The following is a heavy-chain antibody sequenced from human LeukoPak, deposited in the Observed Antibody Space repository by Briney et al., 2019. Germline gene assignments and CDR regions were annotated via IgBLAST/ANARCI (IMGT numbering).Heavy chain of an antibody. Sequence: PGGSLRLPCAASGFTVSNAWMSWVRQSPGKGLEWVGRIKSKTDGGTTDYAAPVKGRFTISRDDSKNTLYLQMNSLKTEDTAVYYCTTSCSGGSCPFDYWGQGTLVTVSS. CDR2: IKSKTDGGTT. V-gene: IGHV3-15*01. CDR3: TTSCSGGSCPFDY. CDR1: GFTVSNAW. D-gene: IGHD2-15*01. J-gene: IGHJ4*02.